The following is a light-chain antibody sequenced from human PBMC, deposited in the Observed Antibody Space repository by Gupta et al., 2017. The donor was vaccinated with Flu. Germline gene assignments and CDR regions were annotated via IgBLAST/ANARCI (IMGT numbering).Light chain of an antibody. Sequence: DIQMTQSPSSLSASVGDRVTITCRASQSISSYLNWYQQKPGEAPKLLIYAASSLQGGVPSRFSGNECGTDXTLTISXRQQEDFGTYYCQRSDSPALCSFGXGTKLEIK. J-gene: IGKJ2*04. CDR2: AAS. CDR3: QRSDSPALCS. CDR1: QSISSY. V-gene: IGKV1-39*01.